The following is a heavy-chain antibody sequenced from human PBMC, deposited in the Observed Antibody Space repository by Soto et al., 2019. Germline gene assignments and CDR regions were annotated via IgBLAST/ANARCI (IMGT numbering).Heavy chain of an antibody. CDR3: AREGGDYGPVHYYCGMDV. Sequence: PGESLKISCKGSGYSFTSYWIGWVRQMPGKGLEWMGIIYPGDSDTRYSPSFQGQVTISADKSISTAYLQWSSLKASDTAMYYCAREGGDYGPVHYYCGMDVWGQGTTVTVSS. CDR1: GYSFTSYW. V-gene: IGHV5-51*01. D-gene: IGHD4-17*01. CDR2: IYPGDSDT. J-gene: IGHJ6*02.